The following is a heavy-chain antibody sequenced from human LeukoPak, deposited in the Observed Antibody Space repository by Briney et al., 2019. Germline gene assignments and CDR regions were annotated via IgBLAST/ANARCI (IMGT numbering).Heavy chain of an antibody. CDR2: IIPIFGTA. Sequence: ASVKVSCKASGGTLSSYTITWVRQAPGQGLEWMGGIIPIFGTADYAQKFQGRVTITADESTSTAYMELSSLRSEDTAVYYCAIPGVSDYWGQGTVVTVSS. CDR3: AIPGVSDY. CDR1: GGTLSSYT. V-gene: IGHV1-69*13. J-gene: IGHJ4*02.